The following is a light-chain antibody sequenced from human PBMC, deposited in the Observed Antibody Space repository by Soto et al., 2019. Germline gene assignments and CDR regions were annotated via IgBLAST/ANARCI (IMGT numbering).Light chain of an antibody. J-gene: IGKJ1*01. CDR1: ETVNSNY. V-gene: IGKV3-20*01. CDR3: QHYYTSYTT. CDR2: GAS. Sequence: DIVLTQSPGTLSLSPGERXTXSXXXSETVNSNYLAWYQQKPGQAPRLLIYGASSRATGIPDRFSGSGSGTDFTLTISRLEPEDFAVYYCQHYYTSYTTFGQGTKVDI.